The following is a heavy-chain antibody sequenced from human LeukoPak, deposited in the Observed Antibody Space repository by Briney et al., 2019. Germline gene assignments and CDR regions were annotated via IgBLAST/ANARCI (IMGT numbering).Heavy chain of an antibody. J-gene: IGHJ6*02. D-gene: IGHD3-16*01. CDR3: ARDIGGYYYGMDV. V-gene: IGHV4-59*12. CDR1: GGYISTYY. Sequence: SETLSLTCTVSGGYISTYYWTWIRQPPGKGLEWIGNIYYTGSTNYNPSLKSRVTMSVDTSKNQFSLKLSSVTAADTAVYYCARDIGGYYYGMDVWGQGTTVTVSS. CDR2: IYYTGST.